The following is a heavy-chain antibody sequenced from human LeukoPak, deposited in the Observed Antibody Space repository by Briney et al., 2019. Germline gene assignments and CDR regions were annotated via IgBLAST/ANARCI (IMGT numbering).Heavy chain of an antibody. Sequence: PGGSLRLSCAASGFTFSGSAMHWVRQASGKGLEWVGRIRSKANSYATAYAASVKGRFTISRDDSKNTAYLQVNSLKTEDTAVYYCTKITMVRGVLDAFDIWGQGTMVTVSS. CDR2: IRSKANSYAT. CDR3: TKITMVRGVLDAFDI. J-gene: IGHJ3*02. D-gene: IGHD3-10*01. CDR1: GFTFSGSA. V-gene: IGHV3-73*01.